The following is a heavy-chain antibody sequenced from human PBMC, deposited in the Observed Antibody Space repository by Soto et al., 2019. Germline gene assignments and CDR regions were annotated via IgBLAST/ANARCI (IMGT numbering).Heavy chain of an antibody. V-gene: IGHV4-59*12. J-gene: IGHJ4*02. CDR3: ARDRGKAVAGTDY. CDR2: IYYSGST. D-gene: IGHD6-19*01. CDR1: GDSMNNYF. Sequence: SETLSLTCTVSGDSMNNYFWNWIWQPPGKGLEWIGYIYYSGSTNYNPALKGRVTISVDTSKNQFSLKLNSVTAADTAVYYCARDRGKAVAGTDYWGQGTLVTVSS.